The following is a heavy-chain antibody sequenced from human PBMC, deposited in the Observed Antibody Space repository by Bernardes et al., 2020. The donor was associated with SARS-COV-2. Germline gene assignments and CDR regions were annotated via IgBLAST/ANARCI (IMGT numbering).Heavy chain of an antibody. D-gene: IGHD6-13*01. CDR1: GFTFSSYC. V-gene: IGHV3-7*01. CDR3: ARWSPYSSSWRIPPGYDFDY. Sequence: GGSLRLSCAASGFTFSSYCMSWVRQAPGKGLEWVANIKHDGSEKYYVDSVKGRFTISRDNAKNSLYLQMNSLRAEDTAVYYCARWSPYSSSWRIPPGYDFDYWGQGTLVTVSS. J-gene: IGHJ4*02. CDR2: IKHDGSEK.